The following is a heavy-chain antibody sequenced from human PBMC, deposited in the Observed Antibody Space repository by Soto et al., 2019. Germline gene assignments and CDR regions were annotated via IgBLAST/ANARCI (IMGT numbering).Heavy chain of an antibody. CDR1: GFTFSSYA. Sequence: EVQLLESGGGLVQPGGSLRLSCAASGFTFSSYAMRWVRQAPGKGLEWVAAISGSGGSTYYADSVKGRFTISRDNSKNTLYLQMNSLRAEDTAVYYCARRGSGSYYDDWGQGTLVTVSS. CDR3: ARRGSGSYYDD. D-gene: IGHD1-26*01. CDR2: ISGSGGST. J-gene: IGHJ4*02. V-gene: IGHV3-23*01.